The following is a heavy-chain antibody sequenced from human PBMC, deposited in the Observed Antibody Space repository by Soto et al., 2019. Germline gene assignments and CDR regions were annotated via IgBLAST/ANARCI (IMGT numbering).Heavy chain of an antibody. Sequence: ASVKVSCTASGGTFSSYAIIWVRQAPGQGLEWMGGIIPIFGTANYAQKFQGRVTITADESTSTAYMELSSLRSEDTAVYYCASSIMATTEYNWFDPWGQGTLVTVSS. D-gene: IGHD1-1*01. CDR2: IIPIFGTA. CDR1: GGTFSSYA. J-gene: IGHJ5*02. V-gene: IGHV1-69*13. CDR3: ASSIMATTEYNWFDP.